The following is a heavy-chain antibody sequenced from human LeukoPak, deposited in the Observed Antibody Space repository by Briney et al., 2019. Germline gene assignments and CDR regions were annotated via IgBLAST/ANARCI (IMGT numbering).Heavy chain of an antibody. CDR1: GFTFDDYG. CDR2: INWNGGST. J-gene: IGHJ5*02. Sequence: PGESLRLSCAASGFTFDDYGMSWVRQAPAKGLEWVSGINWNGGSTGYADSVKGRFTISRDNAKNSLYLQMNSLRAEDTALYYCTRERAAAGPNWFDPWGQGTLVTVSS. CDR3: TRERAAAGPNWFDP. D-gene: IGHD6-13*01. V-gene: IGHV3-20*04.